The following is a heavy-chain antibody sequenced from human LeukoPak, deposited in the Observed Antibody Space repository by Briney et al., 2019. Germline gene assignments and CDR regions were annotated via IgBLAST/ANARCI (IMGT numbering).Heavy chain of an antibody. CDR1: GGSISSYY. V-gene: IGHV4-59*01. CDR2: IYYSGST. Sequence: SETLSLTCTVSGGSISSYYWSWIRQPPGKGLEWIGYIYYSGSTNYNPSLKSRLTISVDTSKNQFSLKLSSVAAADTAVYYCASGEADVLDYWGQGTLVTVSS. CDR3: ASGEADVLDY. D-gene: IGHD3-10*01. J-gene: IGHJ4*02.